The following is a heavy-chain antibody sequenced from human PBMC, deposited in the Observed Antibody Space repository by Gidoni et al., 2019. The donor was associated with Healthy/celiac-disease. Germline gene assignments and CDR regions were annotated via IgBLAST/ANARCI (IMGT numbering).Heavy chain of an antibody. CDR1: GGSISSSSYY. J-gene: IGHJ6*02. Sequence: QLQLQESGPGLVKPAETLSLTCTVSGGSISSSSYYWGWIRQPPGKGLEWIGSIYYSGSTYYNPSLKSRVTISVDTSKNQFSLKLSSVTAADTAVYYCATKHSYGYLHYYYYGMDVWGQGTTVTVSS. CDR2: IYYSGST. CDR3: ATKHSYGYLHYYYYGMDV. D-gene: IGHD5-18*01. V-gene: IGHV4-39*01.